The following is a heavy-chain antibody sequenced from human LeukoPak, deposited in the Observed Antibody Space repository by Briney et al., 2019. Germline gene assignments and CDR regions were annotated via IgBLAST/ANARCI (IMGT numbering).Heavy chain of an antibody. CDR2: ISGSGGST. V-gene: IGHV3-23*01. J-gene: IGHJ3*01. CDR3: AKAPRYRYSGSYP. Sequence: ETLSLTCTVSGGSISSYYWSWVRQAPGKGLEWVSAISGSGGSTYYADSVKGRFTISRDNSKNTLYLQMNSLRAEDTAVYYCAKAPRYRYSGSYPWGQGTMVTVSS. D-gene: IGHD1-26*01. CDR1: GGSISSYY.